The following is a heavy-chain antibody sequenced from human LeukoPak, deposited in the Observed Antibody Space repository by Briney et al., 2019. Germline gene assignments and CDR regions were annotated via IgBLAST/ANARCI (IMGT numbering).Heavy chain of an antibody. CDR1: GLTFSSNP. CDR3: AKVLV. Sequence: HPGGSLSFSCAASGLTFSSNPMTWFRRPPGKGLEWVSAISGSGGSTYYADSVKGRFTISRDNSKNTLYLQMNSLRAEDTAVYYCAKVLVWGKGTTVTVSS. J-gene: IGHJ6*04. CDR2: ISGSGGST. D-gene: IGHD3-16*01. V-gene: IGHV3-23*01.